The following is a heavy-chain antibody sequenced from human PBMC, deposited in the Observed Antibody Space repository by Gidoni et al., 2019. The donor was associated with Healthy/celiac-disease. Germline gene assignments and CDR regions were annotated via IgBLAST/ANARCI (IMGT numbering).Heavy chain of an antibody. CDR1: GYTFTSYD. J-gene: IGHJ6*02. CDR2: MNPNSGNT. D-gene: IGHD6-6*01. CDR3: ARVRLYYYGMDV. Sequence: QVQLVQSGAEVKKPGASVKVSCKASGYTFTSYDTNWVRQATGQGLEWMGWMNPNSGNTGYAQKFQGRVTMTRNTSISTAYMELSSLRSEDTAVYYCARVRLYYYGMDVWGQGTTVTVSS. V-gene: IGHV1-8*01.